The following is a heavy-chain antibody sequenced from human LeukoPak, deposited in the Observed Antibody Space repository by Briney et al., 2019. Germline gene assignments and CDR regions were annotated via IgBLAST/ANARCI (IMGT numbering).Heavy chain of an antibody. J-gene: IGHJ4*02. Sequence: GASVKVSCKASGYTFTGYYMHWVRQAPGQGLEWMRRINPNSGGTNYAQKFQGRVTMTRDTSISTAYMELSRLRSDDTAVYYCASESGYTALFDYWGQGTLVTVSS. V-gene: IGHV1-2*06. CDR2: INPNSGGT. D-gene: IGHD3-22*01. CDR1: GYTFTGYY. CDR3: ASESGYTALFDY.